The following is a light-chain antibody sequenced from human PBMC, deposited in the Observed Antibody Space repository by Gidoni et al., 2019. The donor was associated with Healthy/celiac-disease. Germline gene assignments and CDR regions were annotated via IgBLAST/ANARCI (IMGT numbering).Light chain of an antibody. CDR2: AAS. V-gene: IGKV1-39*01. J-gene: IGKJ5*01. CDR3: QQSYSIPSA. CDR1: QSISSY. Sequence: DIQMTQSPSSLSASVGDRVTITCRASQSISSYLNWYQQKPGKAPKLLIYAASSLQSGVPSRFSGSGSGTDFTLTISSLQPEDFATYYCQQSYSIPSAFXQXTRLEIK.